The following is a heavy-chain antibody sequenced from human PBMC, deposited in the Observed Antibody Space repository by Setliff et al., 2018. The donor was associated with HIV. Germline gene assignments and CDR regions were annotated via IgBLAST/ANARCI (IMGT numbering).Heavy chain of an antibody. Sequence: SCKAIGYMILGYKMSWVRQVPGKGLEWIAYIYTSSSTIHYGDSVKGRFTISRDNAKNSLYLQMTSLRAEDTALYFCARDSRFAAAGPPGDYWGQGTLVTVSS. CDR2: IYTSSSTI. CDR3: ARDSRFAAAGPPGDY. CDR1: GYMILGYK. D-gene: IGHD6-13*01. J-gene: IGHJ4*02. V-gene: IGHV3-11*01.